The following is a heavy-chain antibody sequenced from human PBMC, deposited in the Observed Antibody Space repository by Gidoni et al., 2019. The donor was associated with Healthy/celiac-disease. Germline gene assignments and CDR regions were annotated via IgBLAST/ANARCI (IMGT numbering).Heavy chain of an antibody. CDR3: ARERSVATTHPGFDP. CDR2: IYYSGNT. CDR1: GGSMSTYY. Sequence: GGSMSTYYWSWIRQPPGKGLEWIGYIYYSGNTNYNPSLKSRATISVDTSKNQFSLKLSAVTVADTAVSYCARERSVATTHPGFDPWGQGTLVTVSS. V-gene: IGHV4-59*01. J-gene: IGHJ5*02. D-gene: IGHD2-15*01.